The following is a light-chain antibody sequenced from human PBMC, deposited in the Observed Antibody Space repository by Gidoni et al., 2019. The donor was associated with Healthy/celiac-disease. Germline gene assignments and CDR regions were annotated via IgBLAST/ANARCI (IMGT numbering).Light chain of an antibody. Sequence: QSVLTQPPAVSGAPGQRVTISCTGSSSNIGAGYDVHWYLQLPGTAPKLPIYGNSNRPSGVPDRFSGSKSGTSASLAITGLQAEDEADYYCQSYDSSLSGVVFGGGTKLTV. CDR2: GNS. CDR3: QSYDSSLSGVV. V-gene: IGLV1-40*01. J-gene: IGLJ2*01. CDR1: SSNIGAGYD.